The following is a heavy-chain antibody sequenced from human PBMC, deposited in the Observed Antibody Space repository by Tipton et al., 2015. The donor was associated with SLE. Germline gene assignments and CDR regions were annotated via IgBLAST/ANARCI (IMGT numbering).Heavy chain of an antibody. V-gene: IGHV4-59*08. CDR1: GGSISSHY. Sequence: TLSLTCTVSGGSISSHYWSWIRQPPGKGLEWIGYIYYSGSTNYSPSLKSRVTISVDTSKNQFSLKLSSVTAADTAVYYCARDIAAAGTYYFDYWGQGTLVTVSS. J-gene: IGHJ4*02. D-gene: IGHD6-13*01. CDR3: ARDIAAAGTYYFDY. CDR2: IYYSGST.